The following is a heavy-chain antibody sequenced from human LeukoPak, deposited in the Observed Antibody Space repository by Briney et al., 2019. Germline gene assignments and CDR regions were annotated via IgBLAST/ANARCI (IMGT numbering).Heavy chain of an antibody. V-gene: IGHV3-23*01. CDR2: ISGSGGST. D-gene: IGHD3-3*01. Sequence: GGSLRLSCAASGFTFSSYAMSWVRQAPGKGLEWVSAISGSGGSTYYADSVKGRFTISRDNSKNTLYLQMNSLRAEDTAVYYCAKVVGTIFGVVTLADFDYWGQGTLVTVSS. J-gene: IGHJ4*02. CDR3: AKVVGTIFGVVTLADFDY. CDR1: GFTFSSYA.